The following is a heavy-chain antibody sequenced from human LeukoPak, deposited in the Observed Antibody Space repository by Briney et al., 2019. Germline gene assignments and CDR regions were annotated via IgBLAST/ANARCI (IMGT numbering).Heavy chain of an antibody. Sequence: GGSLRLSCTVSGFTVSSNYMSWVRQAPGKGLEWVSVIYSGGSTYYADSVKGRFTISRDNSKNTLYLQMNSLRAEDTAVYYCARGGPAAGRFDYWGQGTLVTVSS. CDR1: GFTVSSNY. J-gene: IGHJ4*02. D-gene: IGHD6-13*01. V-gene: IGHV3-66*01. CDR2: IYSGGST. CDR3: ARGGPAAGRFDY.